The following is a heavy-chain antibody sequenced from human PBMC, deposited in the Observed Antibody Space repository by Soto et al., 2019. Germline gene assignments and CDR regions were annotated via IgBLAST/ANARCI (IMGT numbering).Heavy chain of an antibody. CDR2: ISYDGGNT. J-gene: IGHJ4*02. CDR3: AKESTRSWADY. CDR1: GFIFSSYG. V-gene: IGHV3-30*18. D-gene: IGHD1-26*01. Sequence: QVQLVESGGGVVQPGRSLRLSCTASGFIFSSYGMHWVRQAPGKRLEWVAVISYDGGNTYYGDSVRGRFTISRDNSKNTLYLQMNSLRAEDSALYYCAKESTRSWADYWGQGTLVTVSS.